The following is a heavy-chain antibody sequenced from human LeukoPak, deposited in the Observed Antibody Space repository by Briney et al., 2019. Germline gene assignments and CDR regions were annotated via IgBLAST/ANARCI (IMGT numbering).Heavy chain of an antibody. J-gene: IGHJ4*02. Sequence: PGGSLRLSCAASGFTCSSYAMSWVRQAPGKGLEWVSAISGSGGSTYYADSVKGRFTISRDNSKNTLYLQMNSLRAEDTAVYYCAKDRDDILTGPKDYWGQGTLVTVSS. D-gene: IGHD3-9*01. CDR1: GFTCSSYA. CDR3: AKDRDDILTGPKDY. V-gene: IGHV3-23*01. CDR2: ISGSGGST.